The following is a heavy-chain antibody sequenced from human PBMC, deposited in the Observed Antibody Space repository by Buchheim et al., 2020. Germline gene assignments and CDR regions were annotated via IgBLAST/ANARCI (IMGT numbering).Heavy chain of an antibody. CDR2: IYYSGST. J-gene: IGHJ4*02. V-gene: IGHV4-31*03. Sequence: QVQLQESGPGLVKPSQTLSLTCTVSGGSISSGGYYWSWIRQHPGKGLEWIGYIYYSGSTYYNPSLKSRVTISVDTSKNQFSLKLSSVTAADTAVYYCARRGRGLGYCRSTTCYTPFDNWGQGTL. CDR1: GGSISSGGYY. CDR3: ARRGRGLGYCRSTTCYTPFDN. D-gene: IGHD2-2*02.